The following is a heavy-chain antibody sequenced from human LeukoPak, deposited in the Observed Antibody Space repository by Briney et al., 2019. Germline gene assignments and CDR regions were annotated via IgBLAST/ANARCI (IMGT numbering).Heavy chain of an antibody. D-gene: IGHD3-10*01. CDR1: GGTFSSYA. Sequence: ASVKVSCKASGGTFSSYAISWVRQAPGQGLEWMGGIIPIFGTANYSQKFQGRVTITADESTSTAYMELSSLRSEDTAVYYCARYYGSGSYDYWGQGTLVTVSS. V-gene: IGHV1-69*01. CDR3: ARYYGSGSYDY. J-gene: IGHJ4*02. CDR2: IIPIFGTA.